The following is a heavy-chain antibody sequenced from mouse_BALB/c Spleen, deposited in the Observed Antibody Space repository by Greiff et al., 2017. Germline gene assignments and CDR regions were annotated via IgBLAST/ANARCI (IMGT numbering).Heavy chain of an antibody. V-gene: IGHV5-12-1*01. J-gene: IGHJ2*01. Sequence: DVMLVESGGGLVKPGGSLKLSCAASGFAFSSYDMSWVRQTPEKRLEWVAYISSGGGSTYYPDTVKGRFTISRDNAKNTLYLQMSSLKSEDTAMYYCARQGGYADFDYWGQGTTLTVSS. CDR2: ISSGGGST. CDR1: GFAFSSYD. D-gene: IGHD2-2*01. CDR3: ARQGGYADFDY.